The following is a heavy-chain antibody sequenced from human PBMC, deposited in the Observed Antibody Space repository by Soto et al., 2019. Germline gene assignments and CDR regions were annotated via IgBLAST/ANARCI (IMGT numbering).Heavy chain of an antibody. V-gene: IGHV1-18*01. Sequence: GASVKVSCKTSGYTFTAYAVSWVRQAPGQGLEWMGTISTYNNYTNYAQSLQGRLSMTADTSSSTAYMELRSLRADDTAVYYCVVSALSFDSWGRGTLVTVS. CDR3: VVSALSFDS. CDR2: ISTYNNYT. D-gene: IGHD1-1*01. J-gene: IGHJ4*02. CDR1: GYTFTAYA.